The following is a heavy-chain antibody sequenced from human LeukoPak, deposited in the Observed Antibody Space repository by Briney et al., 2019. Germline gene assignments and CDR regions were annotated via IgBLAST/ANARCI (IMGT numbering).Heavy chain of an antibody. CDR2: ISGSGGST. CDR1: GFTFSSYA. V-gene: IGHV3-23*01. D-gene: IGHD3-22*01. Sequence: GSLRLSCAASGFTFSSYAMSWVRQAPGKGLEWVSAISGSGGSTYYADSVKGRFTISRDNSKNTLYLQMNSLRAEDTAVYYCAKGYYYDSSGYYFDYWGQGTLVTVSS. CDR3: AKGYYYDSSGYYFDY. J-gene: IGHJ4*02.